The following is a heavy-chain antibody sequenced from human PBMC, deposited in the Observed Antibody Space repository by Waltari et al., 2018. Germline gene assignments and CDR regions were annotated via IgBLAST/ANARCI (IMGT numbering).Heavy chain of an antibody. D-gene: IGHD4-17*01. CDR3: AKARDYADYRNAFDV. J-gene: IGHJ3*01. CDR2: INWNSRSI. V-gene: IGHV3-9*01. CDR1: GFTFGDYG. Sequence: EFQLVESGGGLAPPGRSLRLSCAASGFTFGDYGMHWVRQGPGKGLEWVAGINWNSRSIGYADSVKGRFTISRENAKSSLSLQMNSLRPEDTALYYCAKARDYADYRNAFDVWGQGTLVTVS.